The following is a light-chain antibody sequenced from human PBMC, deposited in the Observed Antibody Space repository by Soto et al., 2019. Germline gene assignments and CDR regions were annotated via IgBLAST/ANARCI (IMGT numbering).Light chain of an antibody. J-gene: IGLJ3*02. V-gene: IGLV1-51*01. CDR2: DND. Sequence: QSVLTQPPSVSAAPGQKVTISCSGSSSNIGNNYVSWYQQLPGTAPKLIIYDNDKRPSGIPDRFSGSKSGTSATLDITGLQTGDEADYYCGTWDSSLSAGVFGGGTKLTVL. CDR3: GTWDSSLSAGV. CDR1: SSNIGNNY.